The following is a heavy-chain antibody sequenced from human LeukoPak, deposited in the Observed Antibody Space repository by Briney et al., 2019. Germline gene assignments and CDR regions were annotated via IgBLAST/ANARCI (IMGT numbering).Heavy chain of an antibody. J-gene: IGHJ4*01. D-gene: IGHD2-15*01. V-gene: IGHV4-39*07. CDR1: GGSISGSGYY. CDR3: ARDRDVDDFDS. Sequence: PSETLSLTCTVSGGSISGSGYYWGWVRQPPGKGLEWIGEINHSGSTNYNPSLKSRVTISVDTSKNQLSLNLKSVTAADTAVYYCARDRDVDDFDSWGHGTLVTVSS. CDR2: INHSGST.